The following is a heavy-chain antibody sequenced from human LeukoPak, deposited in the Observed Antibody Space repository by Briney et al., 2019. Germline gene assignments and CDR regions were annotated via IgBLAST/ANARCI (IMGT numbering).Heavy chain of an antibody. CDR3: AKGPIYDILTGWRKTHNAFDI. D-gene: IGHD3-9*01. J-gene: IGHJ3*02. CDR1: GFTFGSCG. CDR2: LRFDGRNK. V-gene: IGHV3-30*02. Sequence: GGSRGLSGAGSGFTFGSCGMHWFGQAPGKGLEWVAFLRFDGRNKYYADSVKGRFTISRDNSKNTLYLQMNSLRAEDTAVYYCAKGPIYDILTGWRKTHNAFDIWGQGTMVTVSS.